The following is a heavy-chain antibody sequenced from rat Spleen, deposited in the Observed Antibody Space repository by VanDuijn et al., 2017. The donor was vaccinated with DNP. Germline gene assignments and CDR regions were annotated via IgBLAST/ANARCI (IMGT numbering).Heavy chain of an antibody. Sequence: EVQLVESGGGPVQPGRSLKLSCVASGFIFSNYWMTWIRQAPGKGLEWVASITNSGDNIYYSDSVKGRFSISRDNAKSTLYLQMNSLRSEDTATYYCATHGKSYRYNPNWFAYWGQGTLVTVSS. D-gene: IGHD1-5*01. CDR1: GFIFSNYW. V-gene: IGHV5-31*01. CDR3: ATHGKSYRYNPNWFAY. J-gene: IGHJ3*01. CDR2: ITNSGDNI.